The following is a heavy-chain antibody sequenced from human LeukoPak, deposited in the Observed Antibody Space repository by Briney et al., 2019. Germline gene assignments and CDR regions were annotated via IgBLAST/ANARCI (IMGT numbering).Heavy chain of an antibody. D-gene: IGHD6-19*01. Sequence: SETLSLTCTVSGGSISSGGYYWSWIRQPPGKGLEWIGYIYHSGSTYYNPSLKSRVTISVDRSKNQFSLKLSSVTAADTAVYYCARGGIAVAKGIAFDPWGQGTLVTVSS. V-gene: IGHV4-30-2*01. CDR3: ARGGIAVAKGIAFDP. CDR1: GGSISSGGYY. J-gene: IGHJ5*02. CDR2: IYHSGST.